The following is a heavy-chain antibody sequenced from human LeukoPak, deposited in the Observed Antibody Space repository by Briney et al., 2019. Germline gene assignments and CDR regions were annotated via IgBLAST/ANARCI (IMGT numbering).Heavy chain of an antibody. CDR3: ARNVNHWNHVDC. CDR1: GFTFSSYG. CDR2: IYNDGSQE. D-gene: IGHD1-1*01. V-gene: IGHV3-33*01. Sequence: PGGSLRLSCTASGFTFSSYGXHWVXQAPGXGLEWVXFIYNDGSQEYYADSVKGRFSISRDNSKNTLYLQMNSLRDEDTAIYYCARNVNHWNHVDCWGQGTRVTVSS. J-gene: IGHJ4*02.